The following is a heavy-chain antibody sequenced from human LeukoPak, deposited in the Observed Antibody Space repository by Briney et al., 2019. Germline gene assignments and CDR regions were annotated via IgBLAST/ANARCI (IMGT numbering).Heavy chain of an antibody. CDR3: ASEYYYYDMDV. Sequence: SETQSLTCAVYGGTFSGYYWTWIRHPPGKGLEWIGEIKHSGSTTYNPSVKSRVTISVDTSKSQFSLKLSSVTAADTAVYYCASEYYYYDMDVWGQGTTVTVSS. D-gene: IGHD6-6*01. CDR2: IKHSGST. J-gene: IGHJ6*02. V-gene: IGHV4-34*01. CDR1: GGTFSGYY.